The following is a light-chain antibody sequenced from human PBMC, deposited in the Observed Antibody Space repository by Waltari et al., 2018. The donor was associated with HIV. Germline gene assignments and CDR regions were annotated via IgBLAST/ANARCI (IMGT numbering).Light chain of an antibody. CDR2: GAS. CDR1: QSASTN. Sequence: EIVMTQSPATLSVSAGERATLACRAGQSASTNLARYQQIPGLAPRLLIYGASTRASGIPVRFSGSGSGREFTLTISSLQSEDFAGYYCQQYNNWRRTFGGGSKGESK. J-gene: IGKJ4*01. CDR3: QQYNNWRRT. V-gene: IGKV3-15*01.